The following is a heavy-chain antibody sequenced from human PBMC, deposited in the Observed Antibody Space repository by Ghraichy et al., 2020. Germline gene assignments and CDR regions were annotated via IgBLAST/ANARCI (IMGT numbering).Heavy chain of an antibody. CDR1: GFTFSDYY. Sequence: GGSLRLSCAASGFTFSDYYMSWIRQAPGKGLEWVSYISSSGSTIYYADSVKGRFTISRDNAKNSLYLQMNSLRAEDTAVYYCAREMIVFRFGTYGMDVWGQGTTVTVSS. J-gene: IGHJ6*02. D-gene: IGHD3-22*01. V-gene: IGHV3-11*01. CDR2: ISSSGSTI. CDR3: AREMIVFRFGTYGMDV.